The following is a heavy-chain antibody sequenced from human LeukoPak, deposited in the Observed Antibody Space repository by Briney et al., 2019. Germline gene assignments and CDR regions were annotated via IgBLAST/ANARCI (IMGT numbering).Heavy chain of an antibody. J-gene: IGHJ3*02. CDR3: ARANLNRYCSSTSCSGFDI. D-gene: IGHD2-2*01. V-gene: IGHV1-69*05. CDR1: GGTFSSYA. CDR2: IIPIFGTA. Sequence: GASVKVSCKASGGTFSSYAISWVRQAPGQGLEWMGGIIPIFGTANYAQEFQGRVTITTDESTSTAYMELSSLRSEDTAVYYCARANLNRYCSSTSCSGFDIWGQGTMVTVSS.